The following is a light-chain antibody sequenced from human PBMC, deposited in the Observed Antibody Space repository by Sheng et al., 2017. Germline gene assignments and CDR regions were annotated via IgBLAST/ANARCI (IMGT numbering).Light chain of an antibody. CDR3: QQSYSLPRT. V-gene: IGKV1-39*01. CDR2: ASS. J-gene: IGKJ1*01. CDR1: QSISIY. Sequence: DIQMTQSPSSLSASVGDRVTITCRASQSISIYLNWYQQKPGKAPKVLVYASSYLQSGVPSRFSGSGSGTDFTLTISSLQFEDFATYYCQQSYSLPRTFGHGTKVEIK.